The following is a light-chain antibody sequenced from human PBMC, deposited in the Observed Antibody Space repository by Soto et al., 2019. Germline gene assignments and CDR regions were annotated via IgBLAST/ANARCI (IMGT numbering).Light chain of an antibody. CDR3: CSYAGSSTSYVV. Sequence: QSALTQPASVSGSPGQSFTISCTGTSSDVGSYNLVSWYQQHPGKAPKRMIYEGSKRPSGVSNRFSGSKSGNTASLTISGLQAEDEADYYCCSYAGSSTSYVVFGGGTKLTVL. J-gene: IGLJ2*01. CDR1: SSDVGSYNL. V-gene: IGLV2-23*01. CDR2: EGS.